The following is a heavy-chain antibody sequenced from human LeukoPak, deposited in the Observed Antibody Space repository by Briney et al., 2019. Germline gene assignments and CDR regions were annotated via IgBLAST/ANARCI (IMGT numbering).Heavy chain of an antibody. Sequence: SETLSLTCTVSGGSISSSSYYWGWIRQPPGKGLEWLGSIYSSGSTYYNPSLKSRVTISVDASKNQFSLKLSSVTAADTAVYYCARHSGSYRSRLDYWGQGTLVTVSS. CDR1: GGSISSSSYY. CDR2: IYSSGST. CDR3: ARHSGSYRSRLDY. D-gene: IGHD3-16*02. J-gene: IGHJ4*02. V-gene: IGHV4-39*01.